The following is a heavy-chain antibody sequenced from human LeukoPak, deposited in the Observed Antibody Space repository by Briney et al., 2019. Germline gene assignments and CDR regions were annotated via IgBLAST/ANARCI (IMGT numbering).Heavy chain of an antibody. Sequence: ASVKVSCKASGYTFTSYAMHWVRQAPGQRLEWMGWINAGNGNTKYAQKFQGRVTITRDTSATTAYMELSSLRSEDMAVYYCTRHLTAVAVNYYYYGMDVWGQGTTVTVSS. J-gene: IGHJ6*02. CDR3: TRHLTAVAVNYYYYGMDV. D-gene: IGHD6-19*01. V-gene: IGHV1-3*01. CDR1: GYTFTSYA. CDR2: INAGNGNT.